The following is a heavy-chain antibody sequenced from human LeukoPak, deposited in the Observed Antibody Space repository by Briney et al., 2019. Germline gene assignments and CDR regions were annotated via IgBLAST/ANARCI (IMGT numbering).Heavy chain of an antibody. D-gene: IGHD5-24*01. CDR2: INPSGGSR. V-gene: IGHV1-46*01. J-gene: IGHJ4*02. CDR1: GYTFTGYY. CDR3: ARGVAIRDAYNWDQMDY. Sequence: ASVKVSCKASGYTFTGYYIHWVRQAPGQGLEWMGIINPSGGSRTYAQKFLGRVTMTRDTSTSTVYMELSSLRSEDTAVYYCARGVAIRDAYNWDQMDYWGQGTLVTVSS.